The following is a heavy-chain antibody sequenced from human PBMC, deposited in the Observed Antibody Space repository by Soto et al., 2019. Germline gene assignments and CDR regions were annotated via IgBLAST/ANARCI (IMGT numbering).Heavy chain of an antibody. D-gene: IGHD6-6*01. Sequence: GGSLRLSCAASGFTFSSYAMSWVRQAPGKGLEWVSAISGSGGSTYYADSVKGRFTISRDNSKNTLYLQMNSLRAEDTAVYYCARVHANYSSSSYYYMDVWGKGTTVTVSS. CDR1: GFTFSSYA. CDR2: ISGSGGST. J-gene: IGHJ6*03. CDR3: ARVHANYSSSSYYYMDV. V-gene: IGHV3-23*01.